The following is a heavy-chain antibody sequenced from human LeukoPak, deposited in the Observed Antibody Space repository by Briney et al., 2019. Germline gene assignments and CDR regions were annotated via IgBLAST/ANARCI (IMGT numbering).Heavy chain of an antibody. J-gene: IGHJ5*01. V-gene: IGHV3-23*01. CDR1: GFTFSRYS. D-gene: IGHD6-19*01. Sequence: GGSLRLSCAASGFTFSRYSMNWVRQPPGKGLEWVSTINANSGTTSYAASVRGRFSISRDNSKSTLYLQLSTLRADDTATYYCAKPISGGLAVTADWFHSWGQGTLVVVSS. CDR2: INANSGTT. CDR3: AKPISGGLAVTADWFHS.